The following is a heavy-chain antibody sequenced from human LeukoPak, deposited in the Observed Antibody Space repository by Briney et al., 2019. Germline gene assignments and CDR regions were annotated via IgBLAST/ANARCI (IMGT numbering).Heavy chain of an antibody. Sequence: PGGSLRLSCAASGFTFSSYWMHWVRQAPGKGLVWVSRVDSDGSSTTYADSVRGRFTISRDNAKNSLFLQMNSLGVEDTAVYYCAFPGDWGVYWGQGTLVTVSS. J-gene: IGHJ4*02. D-gene: IGHD2-21*02. CDR2: VDSDGSST. V-gene: IGHV3-74*01. CDR1: GFTFSSYW. CDR3: AFPGDWGVY.